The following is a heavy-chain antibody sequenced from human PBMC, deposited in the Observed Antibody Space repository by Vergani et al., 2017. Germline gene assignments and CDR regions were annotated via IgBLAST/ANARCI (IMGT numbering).Heavy chain of an antibody. CDR1: GGSISSYY. D-gene: IGHD3-3*01. J-gene: IGHJ4*02. V-gene: IGHV4-59*08. CDR2: IYYSGST. CDR3: ANQGVADY. Sequence: QVQLQESGPGLVKPSETLSLTCTVSGGSISSYYWSWIRQPPGKGLEWIGYIYYSGSTKYNPSLKSRVTISVDTSKNQFSLKLSSVTAADTAVYYCANQGVADYWGQGTLVTVSS.